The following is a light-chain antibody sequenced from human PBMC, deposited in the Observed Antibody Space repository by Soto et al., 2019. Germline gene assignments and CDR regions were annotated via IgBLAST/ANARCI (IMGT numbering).Light chain of an antibody. J-gene: IGKJ1*01. CDR2: GTS. CDR1: QSVTNNY. CDR3: QQDGSSPPT. V-gene: IGKV3-20*01. Sequence: EIVLTQSPGTLSLSPGERATLSCRASQSVTNNYLAWYQRKPGQPPRLLFYGTSYRSTDIPRRFSGSGSGTDFTLTITRLEQEDFAVYYCQQDGSSPPTFGQGTKVEIK.